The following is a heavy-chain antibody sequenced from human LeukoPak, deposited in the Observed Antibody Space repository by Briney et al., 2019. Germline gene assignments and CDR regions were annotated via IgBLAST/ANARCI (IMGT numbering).Heavy chain of an antibody. CDR2: MNPNSGNT. V-gene: IGHV1-8*01. Sequence: ASMKVSSKAYGYTFTSYDINWVRQATGQGLEWMGWMNPNSGNTSYAQKFQGRVTMTRNTSISTAYMELSSLRSEDTAVYYCARGRVGALDYWGQGTLVTVSS. CDR1: GYTFTSYD. CDR3: ARGRVGALDY. D-gene: IGHD1-26*01. J-gene: IGHJ4*02.